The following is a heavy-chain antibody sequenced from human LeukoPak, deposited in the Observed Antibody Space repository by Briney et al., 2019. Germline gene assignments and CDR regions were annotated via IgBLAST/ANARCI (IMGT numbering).Heavy chain of an antibody. D-gene: IGHD1-26*01. CDR3: ANFLVGTTTGYYYGMDV. CDR2: INPSGGNT. Sequence: ASLKVSCKASGYTFTSHYMHWVRQAPGQGLEWMGRINPSGGNTSYAQKFQGRVTMTRDTSTSTVYMELSSLRSEDTAVYYCANFLVGTTTGYYYGMDVWGQGTTVTISS. V-gene: IGHV1-46*01. J-gene: IGHJ6*02. CDR1: GYTFTSHY.